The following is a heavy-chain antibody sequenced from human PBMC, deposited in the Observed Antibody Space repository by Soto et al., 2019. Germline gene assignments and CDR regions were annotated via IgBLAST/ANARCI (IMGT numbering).Heavy chain of an antibody. CDR3: ARHARGSCYS. CDR2: IYYSGST. V-gene: IGHV4-39*01. J-gene: IGHJ4*02. Sequence: QLQLQESGPGLVKPSETLSLICTVSGGSISSSTYYWGWIRQPPGKGLEWIGNIYYSGSTYYNPSLKSRVTISVDKSKNQSSLKLSYVTAADTAMYFCARHARGSCYSWGQGTLVNVSS. D-gene: IGHD2-15*01. CDR1: GGSISSSTYY.